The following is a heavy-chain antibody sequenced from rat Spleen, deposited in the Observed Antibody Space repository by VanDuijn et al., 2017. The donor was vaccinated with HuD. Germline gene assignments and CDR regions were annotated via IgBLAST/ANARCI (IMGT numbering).Heavy chain of an antibody. Sequence: EVQLVESGGDLVQPGRSLKLSCAASEFTFSNYYMAWVRQAPTKGLEWVATISYDGSSTYYRDSVKGRFTCSRDNAEGTLYLQMDSLRSEDTATFYCARLGTEAIGNWFSYWGQGTLVTVSS. CDR1: EFTFSNYY. J-gene: IGHJ3*01. CDR2: ISYDGSST. V-gene: IGHV5-29*01. D-gene: IGHD1-11*01. CDR3: ARLGTEAIGNWFSY.